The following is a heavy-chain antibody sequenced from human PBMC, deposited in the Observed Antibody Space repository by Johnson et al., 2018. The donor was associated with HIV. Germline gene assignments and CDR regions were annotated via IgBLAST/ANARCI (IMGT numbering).Heavy chain of an antibody. J-gene: IGHJ3*02. Sequence: MQLVESGGDLVQPGGSLKVSCAASGFTFSGSAMHWVRQASGKGLEWVGRIRNKANTYATAYAASVKGRFTISRDDSTNTAYLQMNSLTTEDTALYYCARGVNWNYVDAFDIWAKGQWSPSLQ. CDR2: IRNKANTYAT. CDR1: GFTFSGSA. V-gene: IGHV3-73*01. D-gene: IGHD1-7*01. CDR3: ARGVNWNYVDAFDI.